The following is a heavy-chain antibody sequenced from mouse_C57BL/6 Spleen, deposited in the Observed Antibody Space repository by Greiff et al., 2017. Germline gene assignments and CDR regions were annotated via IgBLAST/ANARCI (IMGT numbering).Heavy chain of an antibody. J-gene: IGHJ3*01. Sequence: QVQLQQSGAELVKPGASVKLSCKASGYTFTSYWMHWVKQRPGQGLEWIGMIHPNSGSTNYNEKFKSKATLTVDKSSSTAYMQLSSLTSEDSAVYYCARKDYDYPFAYWGQGTLVTVSA. CDR2: IHPNSGST. CDR3: ARKDYDYPFAY. CDR1: GYTFTSYW. V-gene: IGHV1-64*01. D-gene: IGHD2-4*01.